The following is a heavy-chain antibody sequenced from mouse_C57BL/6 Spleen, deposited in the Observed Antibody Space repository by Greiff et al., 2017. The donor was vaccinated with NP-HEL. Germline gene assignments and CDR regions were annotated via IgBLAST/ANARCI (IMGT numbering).Heavy chain of an antibody. V-gene: IGHV5-4*01. Sequence: EVKVVESGGGLVKPGGSLKLSCAASGFTFSSYAMSWVRQTPEKRLAWVATISDGGSYTYYPDNVKGRFTISRDNAKNNRYLQMSHLKSEDTAMYYCAREGGGNYRYFDVWGTGTTVTVSS. CDR1: GFTFSSYA. D-gene: IGHD1-1*02. CDR3: AREGGGNYRYFDV. J-gene: IGHJ1*03. CDR2: ISDGGSYT.